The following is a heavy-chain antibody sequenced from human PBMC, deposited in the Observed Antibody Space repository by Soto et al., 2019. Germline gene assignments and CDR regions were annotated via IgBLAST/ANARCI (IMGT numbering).Heavy chain of an antibody. CDR1: GYTFTSYA. CDR2: ISAYNGNT. V-gene: IGHV1-18*01. Sequence: ASVKVSCKASGYTFTSYAISWVRQAPGQGLEWMGWISAYNGNTNYAQKLQGRVTMTTDTSKNQFSLKLSSVTAADTAVYYCATQEVGGSYVYTFDPWGQGTLVTVSS. CDR3: ATQEVGGSYVYTFDP. D-gene: IGHD1-26*01. J-gene: IGHJ5*02.